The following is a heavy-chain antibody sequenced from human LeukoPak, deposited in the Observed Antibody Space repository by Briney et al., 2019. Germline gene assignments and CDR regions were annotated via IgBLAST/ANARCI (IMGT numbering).Heavy chain of an antibody. Sequence: ASVKVSCKASGYTFTSYDINWARQATGQGLEWMGWMNPNSGNTGYAQKFQGRVTMTRNTSISTAYMELSSLRSEDTAVYYCARGVVPAAISLLDYWGQGTLVTVSS. J-gene: IGHJ4*02. CDR3: ARGVVPAAISLLDY. D-gene: IGHD2-2*01. CDR1: GYTFTSYD. CDR2: MNPNSGNT. V-gene: IGHV1-8*01.